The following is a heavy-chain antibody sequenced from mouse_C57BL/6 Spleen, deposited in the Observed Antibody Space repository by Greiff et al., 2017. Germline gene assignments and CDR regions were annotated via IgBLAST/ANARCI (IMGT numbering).Heavy chain of an antibody. CDR1: GFNIKDDY. D-gene: IGHD2-2*01. V-gene: IGHV14-4*01. CDR2: IDPENGDT. Sequence: EVQLQQSGAELVRPGASVKLSCTASGFNIKDDYMHWVKQRPEQGLEWIGWIDPENGDTEYASKFQGKATITADTSSNTAYLRLSSPASEGTAVYYCTTREVTYWGQGTTLTVSS. CDR3: TTREVTY. J-gene: IGHJ2*01.